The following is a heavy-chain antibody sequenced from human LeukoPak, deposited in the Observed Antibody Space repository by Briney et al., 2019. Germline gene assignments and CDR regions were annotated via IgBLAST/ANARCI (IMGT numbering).Heavy chain of an antibody. CDR1: GGTFSSYT. D-gene: IGHD2-2*01. CDR2: IIPIFGTA. Sequence: SLKVSCKASGGTFSSYTICRVRPAPRQRLEWRGGIIPIFGTANYTQTFQGRVTITADGSTSTAYMELSRLRSEDTAVYDCARGLGIAAMSYFDYWGQGTLVTVSS. J-gene: IGHJ4*02. V-gene: IGHV1-69*01. CDR3: ARGLGIAAMSYFDY.